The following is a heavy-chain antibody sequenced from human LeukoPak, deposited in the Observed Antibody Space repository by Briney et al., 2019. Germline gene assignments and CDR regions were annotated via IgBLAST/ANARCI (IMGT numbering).Heavy chain of an antibody. Sequence: ASVKVSCKASGGTFSSYAISWVRQAPGQGLEWMGRTIPIFGTANYAQKFQGRVTITTDESTSTAYMELSSLRSEDTAVYYCARAIPRQSGVGYSYLYFDYWGQGTLVTVSS. D-gene: IGHD5-18*01. CDR3: ARAIPRQSGVGYSYLYFDY. CDR1: GGTFSSYA. CDR2: TIPIFGTA. J-gene: IGHJ4*02. V-gene: IGHV1-69*05.